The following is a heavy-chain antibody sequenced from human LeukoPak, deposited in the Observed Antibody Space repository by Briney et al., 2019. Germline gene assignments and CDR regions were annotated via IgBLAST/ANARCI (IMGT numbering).Heavy chain of an antibody. CDR1: GSTFSSYG. CDR2: ISDTGNT. J-gene: IGHJ4*02. V-gene: IGHV3-23*01. Sequence: SGGSLRLSCAASGSTFSSYGMHWVRQAPGKGLEWVSAISDTGNTYHADSVKDGFTISRDSSKNTLFLQLNSLRPEDAAGFYCAKAPLKSCRVAFCYPFDYWGLGTLVSVPS. D-gene: IGHD3-3*02. CDR3: AKAPLKSCRVAFCYPFDY.